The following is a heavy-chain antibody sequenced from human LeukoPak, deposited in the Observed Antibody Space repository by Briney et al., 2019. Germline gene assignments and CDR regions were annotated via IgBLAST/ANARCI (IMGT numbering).Heavy chain of an antibody. J-gene: IGHJ5*02. Sequence: SQTLSLTCTVSGGSISSGGYYWSWIREPPGKGLEWIGYIYHSGSTYYNPSLKSRVTISVDRSKNQFSLKLSSVTAADTAVYYCAREGSGWYVRGSENWFDPWGQGTLVTVSS. CDR2: IYHSGST. CDR3: AREGSGWYVRGSENWFDP. V-gene: IGHV4-30-2*01. D-gene: IGHD6-19*01. CDR1: GGSISSGGYY.